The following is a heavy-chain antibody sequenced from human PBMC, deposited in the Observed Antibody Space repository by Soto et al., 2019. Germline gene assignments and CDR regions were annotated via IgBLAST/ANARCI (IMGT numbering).Heavy chain of an antibody. J-gene: IGHJ3*02. Sequence: EASVKVSCKASGYTFTSYGISWVRQAPGQGLEWMGWISAYNGNTNYAQKLQGRVTMTTDTSTSTAYMELRSLRSDDTAVYYCAREGRIMVYAMYAFDIWGQGTMVTVS. CDR1: GYTFTSYG. CDR3: AREGRIMVYAMYAFDI. D-gene: IGHD2-8*01. CDR2: ISAYNGNT. V-gene: IGHV1-18*04.